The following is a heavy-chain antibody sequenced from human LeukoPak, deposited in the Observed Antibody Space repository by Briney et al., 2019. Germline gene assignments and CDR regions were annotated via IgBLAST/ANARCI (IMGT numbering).Heavy chain of an antibody. V-gene: IGHV3-48*02. CDR3: ARGGRAYYDYVWGSYRYWAPCDY. CDR1: GFTFSSYS. D-gene: IGHD3-16*02. CDR2: ISSSSSTI. J-gene: IGHJ4*02. Sequence: TGGSLRLSCAASGFTFSSYSMNWVRQAPGKGLEWVSYISSSSSTIYYADSVKGRFTISRDNAKNSLYLQMNSLRDEDTAVYYCARGGRAYYDYVWGSYRYWAPCDYWGQGTLVTVSS.